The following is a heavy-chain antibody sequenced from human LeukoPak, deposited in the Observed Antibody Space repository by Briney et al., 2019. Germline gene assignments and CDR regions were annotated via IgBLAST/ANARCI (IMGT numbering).Heavy chain of an antibody. J-gene: IGHJ3*01. CDR3: AHFRGGAFDF. CDR2: IYYSGST. Sequence: PSETLSLTCTVSGGSISSSSFYWGWIRQPPGKGLEWIGSIYYSGSTYYNPSLKSRVTISVDTSKNEFSLWLSSVTAADTAVYYCAHFRGGAFDFWGRGTMVTVSS. CDR1: GGSISSSSFY. V-gene: IGHV4-39*01. D-gene: IGHD3-16*01.